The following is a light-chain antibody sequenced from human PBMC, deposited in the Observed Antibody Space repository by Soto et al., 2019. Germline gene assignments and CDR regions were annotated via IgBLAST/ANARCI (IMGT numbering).Light chain of an antibody. V-gene: IGKV1-17*01. CDR1: QGIRND. CDR3: QQTNSFPRT. Sequence: DIQMTQSPSSLSASVGARVTITCRASQGIRNDLGWYQQKPGKAPNLLIYAASSLQSGVPSRFSGSGSGTDFTLTINSLQPEDIATYYCQQTNSFPRTFGQGTKVDIK. CDR2: AAS. J-gene: IGKJ1*01.